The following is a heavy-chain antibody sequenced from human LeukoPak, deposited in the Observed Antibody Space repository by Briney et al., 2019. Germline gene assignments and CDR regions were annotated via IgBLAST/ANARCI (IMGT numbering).Heavy chain of an antibody. CDR1: GFTFSNYG. CDR3: AKDGDAYIENYYYYMDV. V-gene: IGHV3-33*06. J-gene: IGHJ6*03. Sequence: GGSLRLSCVSSGFTFSNYGMHWVRQAPGKGLEWVALIWHDGSNKYYADSVRGRVTISRDNSKNTLYLQMNSLTAEDTAVYFCAKDGDAYIENYYYYMDVWGKGTTVTVSS. D-gene: IGHD5-24*01. CDR2: IWHDGSNK.